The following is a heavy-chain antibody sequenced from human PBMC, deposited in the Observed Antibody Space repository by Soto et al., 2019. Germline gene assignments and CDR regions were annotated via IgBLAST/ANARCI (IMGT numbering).Heavy chain of an antibody. CDR2: IFYLGSS. CDR1: GDSIISSDFY. CDR3: ARHSLALRKNNWFDP. J-gene: IGHJ5*02. D-gene: IGHD3-3*02. Sequence: PSETLSLTCTVSGDSIISSDFYWGWVRQPPGKGLEWIESIFYLGSSYYNPSLKSRVTMSVDTSKNQFSLRLRSVTAADTALYFCARHSLALRKNNWFDPWGQGIMVTVSS. V-gene: IGHV4-39*01.